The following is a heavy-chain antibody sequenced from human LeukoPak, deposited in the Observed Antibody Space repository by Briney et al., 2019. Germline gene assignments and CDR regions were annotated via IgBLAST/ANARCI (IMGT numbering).Heavy chain of an antibody. CDR3: AKYCWAARPWRFDY. CDR2: ISGSGGST. D-gene: IGHD6-6*01. CDR1: GFILSSYA. V-gene: IGHV3-23*01. J-gene: IGHJ4*02. Sequence: PGRSLRLSCAASGFILSSYAMSWVRQAPGKGLEWVSAISGSGGSTYYADSVKGRFTISRDNSKNTLYLQMNSMRAEDTAVYYCAKYCWAARPWRFDYWGQGTLVTVSS.